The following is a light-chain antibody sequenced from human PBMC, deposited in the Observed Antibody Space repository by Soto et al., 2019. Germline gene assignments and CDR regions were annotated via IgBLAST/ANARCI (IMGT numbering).Light chain of an antibody. Sequence: DIQMTQSTSSLSASVGDRVTMTCQASQDISNYLNWYQQKPGKAPKLLIYDAANLETGAPSRFSGGGAGTDVTFTISSLQPEDIGIYYCQQYDNLSITFGQGTRLEIK. V-gene: IGKV1-33*01. CDR2: DAA. CDR3: QQYDNLSIT. J-gene: IGKJ5*01. CDR1: QDISNY.